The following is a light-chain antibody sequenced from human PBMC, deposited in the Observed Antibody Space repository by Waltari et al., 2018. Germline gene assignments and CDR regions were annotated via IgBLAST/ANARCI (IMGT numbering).Light chain of an antibody. J-gene: IGKJ1*01. V-gene: IGKV2-30*02. Sequence: VVMTQSPLSLPVTLGQPASISCRSSQSLVHSDGKTYLNWFHQRPGQSPRRLIYKVSNRDSGVPDRFSGSGSGTDFTLKISRVEAEDGGVYYCMQGTHWPWTFGQGTKVEIK. CDR2: KVS. CDR1: QSLVHSDGKTY. CDR3: MQGTHWPWT.